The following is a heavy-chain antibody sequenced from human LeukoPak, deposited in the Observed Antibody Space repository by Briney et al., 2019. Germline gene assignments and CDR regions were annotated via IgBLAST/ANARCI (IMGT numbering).Heavy chain of an antibody. V-gene: IGHV3-30*18. CDR2: ISYDGSNK. D-gene: IGHD5-24*01. J-gene: IGHJ4*02. CDR1: GFTFSSYG. Sequence: GGSLRLSCAASGFTFSSYGMHWVRQAPGKGLEWVAVISYDGSNKYYADSVKGRFTISRDNSKNTLYLQMNSLRAEDTAVYYCAKDGYNLGGFDHWGQGTLVTVSS. CDR3: AKDGYNLGGFDH.